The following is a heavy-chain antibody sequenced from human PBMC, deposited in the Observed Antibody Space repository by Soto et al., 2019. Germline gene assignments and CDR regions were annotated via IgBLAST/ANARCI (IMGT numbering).Heavy chain of an antibody. V-gene: IGHV1-69*01. CDR3: AREAMYYFDY. CDR2: SIPSFGTA. J-gene: IGHJ4*02. CDR1: GFTFPNYA. Sequence: QVQLVQSGDEVKKPGSSVKVSCKTSGFTFPNYAISWVRQAPGQGLEWMGGSIPSFGTARYAQKFRGRVTITADASTSTAYMELSSLASADTAVYYCAREAMYYFDYWGQGTLVAVSS.